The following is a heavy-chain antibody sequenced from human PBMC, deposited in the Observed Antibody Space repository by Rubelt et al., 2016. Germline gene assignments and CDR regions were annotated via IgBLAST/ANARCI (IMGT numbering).Heavy chain of an antibody. Sequence: EVQLVQSGAEVKKPGESLRISCKGSGYSFTSYWISWVRQMPGKGLEWMGIIYPGDSATRYSPSFQGQVTTSADKSISTADLQWSSLKASDTAMYYCARDRGGYCSGGSCDAFDIWGQGTMVTVSS. CDR1: GYSFTSYW. V-gene: IGHV5-51*01. CDR2: IYPGDSAT. D-gene: IGHD2-15*01. J-gene: IGHJ3*02. CDR3: ARDRGGYCSGGSCDAFDI.